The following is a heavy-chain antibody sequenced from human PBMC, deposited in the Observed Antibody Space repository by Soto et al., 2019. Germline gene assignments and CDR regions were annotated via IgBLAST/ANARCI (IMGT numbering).Heavy chain of an antibody. CDR1: GYTFTSYY. V-gene: IGHV1-46*03. Sequence: ASVKVSCKASGYTFTSYYMHWVRQAPGQGLEWMGIINPSGGSTSYAQKFQGRVTMTRDTSTSTVYMELSSLRSEDTAVYYCARVANYYDSSGYYYDYWGQGTLVTSPQ. J-gene: IGHJ4*02. CDR2: INPSGGST. D-gene: IGHD3-22*01. CDR3: ARVANYYDSSGYYYDY.